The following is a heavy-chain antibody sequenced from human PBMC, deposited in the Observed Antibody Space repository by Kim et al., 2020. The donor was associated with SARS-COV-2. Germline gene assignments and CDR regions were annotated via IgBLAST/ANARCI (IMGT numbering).Heavy chain of an antibody. CDR2: ISAYNGNT. Sequence: ASVKVSCKASGYTFTIYGISWVRQAPGQGLEWMGWISAYNGNTNYAQKLQGRVTMTTDTSTSTAYMELRSLRSDDTAVYYCARDPRDYCSGGSCYPYYFDYWGQGTLVTVSS. V-gene: IGHV1-18*01. CDR3: ARDPRDYCSGGSCYPYYFDY. D-gene: IGHD2-15*01. J-gene: IGHJ4*02. CDR1: GYTFTIYG.